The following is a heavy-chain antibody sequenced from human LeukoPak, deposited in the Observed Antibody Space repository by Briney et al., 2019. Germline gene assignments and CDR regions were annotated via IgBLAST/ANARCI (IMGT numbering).Heavy chain of an antibody. D-gene: IGHD6-25*01. CDR1: GFTFSDYY. Sequence: GGSLRLSCAASGFTFSDYYMSWIRQAPGKGLEWLSYISSSISYTNYADSVKGLFTISRDNAKNSLYLQMNSLRAEDTAVYYCARAAAGDYFDYWGQGTLVTVSS. J-gene: IGHJ4*02. CDR3: ARAAAGDYFDY. V-gene: IGHV3-11*06. CDR2: ISSSISYT.